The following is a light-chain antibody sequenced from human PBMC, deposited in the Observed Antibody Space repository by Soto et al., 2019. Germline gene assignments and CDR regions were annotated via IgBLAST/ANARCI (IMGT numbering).Light chain of an antibody. Sequence: EIVMTQSPATLSVSPGEGATLSCRASQSVSSNLAWYQLKPGQAPRLLIYGASTRATGIPARFSGSGSGTDFTLTISSLQSEDFVDYYCQQYNNWPRTFGQGTKVEIK. J-gene: IGKJ1*01. CDR2: GAS. CDR1: QSVSSN. V-gene: IGKV3-15*01. CDR3: QQYNNWPRT.